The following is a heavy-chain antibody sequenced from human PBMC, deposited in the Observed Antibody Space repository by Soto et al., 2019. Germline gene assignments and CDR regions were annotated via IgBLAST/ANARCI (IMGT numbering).Heavy chain of an antibody. CDR1: GDSISSSNW. CDR2: IYHSGST. Sequence: QVQLQESGPGLVKPSGTLSLTCAVSGDSISSSNWWSXXXXPPGKGLEWIGDIYHSGSTNYNPSLKSRVTLSXXXXXXXXXXXXXXXXXXXXXXXXXXXXDTSWFLWGQGTLVTVSS. J-gene: IGHJ4*02. V-gene: IGHV4-4*02. D-gene: IGHD2-2*01. CDR3: XXXDTSWFL.